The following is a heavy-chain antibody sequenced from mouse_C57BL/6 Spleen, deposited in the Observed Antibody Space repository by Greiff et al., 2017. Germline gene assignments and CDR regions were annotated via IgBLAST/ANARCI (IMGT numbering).Heavy chain of an antibody. V-gene: IGHV1-53*01. CDR2: INPSNGGT. D-gene: IGHD2-3*01. CDR1: GYTFTSYW. CDR3: ARDLYDGYSDY. J-gene: IGHJ2*01. Sequence: QVQLKESGTELVKPGASVKLSCKASGYTFTSYWMHWVKQRPGQGLEWIGNINPSNGGTNYNEKFKSKATLTVDKSASTAYMQLSSLTSEDSAVYYCARDLYDGYSDYWGQGTTLTVSS.